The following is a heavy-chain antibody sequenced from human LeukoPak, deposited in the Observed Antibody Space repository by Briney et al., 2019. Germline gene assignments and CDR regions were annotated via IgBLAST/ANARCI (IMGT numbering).Heavy chain of an antibody. CDR3: ARATRGVGSNFDY. CDR2: ISSGATK. J-gene: IGHJ4*02. D-gene: IGHD1-26*01. V-gene: IGHV3-48*03. Sequence: PGGSLRLSCAASGFTFSSFEMNWVRQAPGKGLERVSYISSGATKYYADSVKGRFTISRDNAKNSLYLQMNSLRAEDTAVYYCARATRGVGSNFDYWGQGTLVTVSS. CDR1: GFTFSSFE.